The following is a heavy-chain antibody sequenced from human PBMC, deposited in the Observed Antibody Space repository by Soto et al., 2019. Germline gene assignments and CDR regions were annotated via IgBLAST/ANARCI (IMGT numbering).Heavy chain of an antibody. CDR1: GDTFTSYD. CDR2: MNPNSGNT. D-gene: IGHD3-22*01. V-gene: IGHV1-8*01. CDR3: ARGGYYYDSSAYQRPFDY. J-gene: IGHJ4*02. Sequence: ASVKVSCKASGDTFTSYDINWVRQATGQGLEWMGWMNPNSGNTGYAQKFQGRVTMTRSTSISTAYMELSSLRSEDTAVYYCARGGYYYDSSAYQRPFDYWRQVSLSTASS.